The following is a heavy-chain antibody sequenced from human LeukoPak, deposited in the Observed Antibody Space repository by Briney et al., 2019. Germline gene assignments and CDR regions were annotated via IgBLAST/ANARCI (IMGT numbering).Heavy chain of an antibody. J-gene: IGHJ4*02. V-gene: IGHV5-51*01. Sequence: GESLKISCKGSGYSFSNYWIGWVRQMPGKGLEWMGIIYPADSDTRYSPPFQGQVTISADKSISTAYLQWSSLKASDTAMYYCARGASGYDYDYWGQGTLVTVSS. CDR1: GYSFSNYW. D-gene: IGHD5-12*01. CDR2: IYPADSDT. CDR3: ARGASGYDYDY.